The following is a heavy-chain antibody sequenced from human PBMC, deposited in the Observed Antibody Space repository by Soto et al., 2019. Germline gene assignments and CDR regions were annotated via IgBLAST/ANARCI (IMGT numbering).Heavy chain of an antibody. J-gene: IGHJ4*02. CDR3: ARVSGGNYGDYEFAY. V-gene: IGHV1-18*01. Sequence: QVQLVQSGAEVKKPGASVKVSCKASGYTFSKYVISSVRQAPGQGLEWMGWISTHSGNTNYAQKFQDRATLTTDTSTSTAYMELTSLRSDDSALYFCARVSGGNYGDYEFAYWGQGTLVTVSS. D-gene: IGHD4-17*01. CDR1: GYTFSKYV. CDR2: ISTHSGNT.